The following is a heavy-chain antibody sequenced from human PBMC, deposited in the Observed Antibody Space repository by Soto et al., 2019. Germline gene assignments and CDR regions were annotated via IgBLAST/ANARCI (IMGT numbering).Heavy chain of an antibody. Sequence: SETLSLTCTVSGGSTSSSSYYWGWVRQPPGKGLEWIGKVYYSGTTYYNPSLKSRVTISVDTSKNQFSLKLSSVTAADTAVYYCARGRSGRLDRPKHFDYWGQGTLVTVSS. J-gene: IGHJ4*02. V-gene: IGHV4-39*07. CDR3: ARGRSGRLDRPKHFDY. CDR1: GGSTSSSSYY. D-gene: IGHD5-12*01. CDR2: VYYSGTT.